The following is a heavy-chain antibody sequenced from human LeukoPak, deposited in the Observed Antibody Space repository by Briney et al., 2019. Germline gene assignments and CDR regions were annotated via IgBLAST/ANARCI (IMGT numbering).Heavy chain of an antibody. CDR3: WLHYGMDV. CDR2: IHSSGST. D-gene: IGHD5-12*01. CDR1: GYTVSSNY. V-gene: IGHV3-53*01. J-gene: IGHJ6*02. Sequence: GGSLRLSCAASGYTVSSNYMSWVRQAPGKGLEWVSVIHSSGSTYYADPVKGRFTISRDNSKNTLYLQMNSLRAEDTAVCYCWLHYGMDVWGQGTTVTVYS.